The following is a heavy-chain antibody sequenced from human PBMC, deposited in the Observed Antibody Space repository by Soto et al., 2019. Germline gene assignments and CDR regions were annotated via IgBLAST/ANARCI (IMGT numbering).Heavy chain of an antibody. D-gene: IGHD5-18*01. J-gene: IGHJ2*01. CDR1: GFTFSSYA. Sequence: QVQLVESGGGVVQPGRSLRLSCAASGFTFSSYAMHWVRQAPGKGLEWVAVISYDGSNKYYADSVKGRFTISRDNSKNRLYLQMNGLRAEDTVVYYCARDPLWGTAMVLWYFDLWGRGTLVTVPS. V-gene: IGHV3-30-3*01. CDR3: ARDPLWGTAMVLWYFDL. CDR2: ISYDGSNK.